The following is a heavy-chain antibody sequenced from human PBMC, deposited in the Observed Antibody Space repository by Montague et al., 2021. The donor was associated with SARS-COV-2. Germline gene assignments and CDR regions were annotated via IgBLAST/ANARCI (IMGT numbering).Heavy chain of an antibody. V-gene: IGHV4-39*01. CDR3: ARLGSGSYYTLDY. J-gene: IGHJ4*02. CDR2: IYYSGST. Sequence: SETLSLTCTVSGGSISSSSCYWGWIRQPPGKGLEWIGSIYYSGSTYYNPSLKSRVTISVDTSKNQFSLKLSSVTAADTAVYYCARLGSGSYYTLDYWGQGTLVTVSS. D-gene: IGHD3-10*01. CDR1: GGSISSSSCY.